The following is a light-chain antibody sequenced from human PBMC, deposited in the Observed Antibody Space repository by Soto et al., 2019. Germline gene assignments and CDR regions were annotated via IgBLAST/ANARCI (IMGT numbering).Light chain of an antibody. CDR2: PNS. CDR1: SSNIGSSN. J-gene: IGLJ3*02. Sequence: QSVLTQSPSASGTPGQRVSISCSGSSSNIGSSNVYWYQHFPGSAPRFLIYPNSPRPSGVPDRFSASKSGTSASLVISGLRPEDEATYYCATWDDSPSGRSWVFGGGTKLTVL. CDR3: ATWDDSPSGRSWV. V-gene: IGLV1-47*01.